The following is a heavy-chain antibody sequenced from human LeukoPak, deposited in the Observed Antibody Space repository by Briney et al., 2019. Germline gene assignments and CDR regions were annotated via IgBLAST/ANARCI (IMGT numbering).Heavy chain of an antibody. Sequence: GGSLRLSCAASGFTFSSYNMNWVRQAPGKGLEWVSSITSSSNYIYYADSVKGRFTISRDNAKNSLFLQMNSLRAEDTAVYYCARETGYYDSSGSKGGDYWGQGTLVTVSS. J-gene: IGHJ4*02. CDR2: ITSSSNYI. D-gene: IGHD3-22*01. CDR3: ARETGYYDSSGSKGGDY. V-gene: IGHV3-21*01. CDR1: GFTFSSYN.